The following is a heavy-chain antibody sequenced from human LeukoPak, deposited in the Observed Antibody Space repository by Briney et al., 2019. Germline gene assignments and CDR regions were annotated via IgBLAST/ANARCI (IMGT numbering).Heavy chain of an antibody. J-gene: IGHJ5*02. V-gene: IGHV4-34*01. CDR2: INHSGST. CDR1: GGSFSGYY. Sequence: SETLSLTCAVYGGSFSGYYWSWIRQPPGKGLEWIGEINHSGSTNYNPSLKSRVTISVDTSKNQFSLKLSSVTAADTAVYYCAREEGGYCSCTSCPFDPWGQGTLVTVSS. CDR3: AREEGGYCSCTSCPFDP. D-gene: IGHD2-2*01.